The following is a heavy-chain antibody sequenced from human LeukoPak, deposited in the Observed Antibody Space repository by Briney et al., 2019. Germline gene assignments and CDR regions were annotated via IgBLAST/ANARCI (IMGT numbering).Heavy chain of an antibody. D-gene: IGHD3-3*01. V-gene: IGHV3-23*01. Sequence: PGGSLRLSCAASGFTFSSYAMSWVRQAPGKGLEWVSAISGSGGSTYYADSVKGRFTISRDNSKHTLYLQMNSLRAEDTAVYYCAKNEMDFWSGYYVDYWGQGTLVTVSS. CDR3: AKNEMDFWSGYYVDY. CDR2: ISGSGGST. J-gene: IGHJ4*02. CDR1: GFTFSSYA.